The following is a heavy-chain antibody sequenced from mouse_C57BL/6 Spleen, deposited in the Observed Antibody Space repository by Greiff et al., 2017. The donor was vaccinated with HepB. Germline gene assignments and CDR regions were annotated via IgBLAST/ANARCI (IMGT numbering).Heavy chain of an antibody. J-gene: IGHJ2*01. CDR3: AKQNLGLYYFDY. Sequence: EVHLVESGGGLVKPGGSLKLSCAASGFTFSDYGMHWVRQAPEKGLEWVAYISSGSSTIYYADTVKGRFTISRDNAKNTLFLQMTSLRSEDTAMYYCAKQNLGLYYFDYWGQGTTLTVSS. CDR2: ISSGSSTI. V-gene: IGHV5-17*01. D-gene: IGHD4-1*01. CDR1: GFTFSDYG.